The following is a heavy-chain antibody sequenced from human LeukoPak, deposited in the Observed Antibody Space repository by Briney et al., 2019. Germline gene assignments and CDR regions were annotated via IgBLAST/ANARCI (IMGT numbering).Heavy chain of an antibody. D-gene: IGHD3-9*01. V-gene: IGHV1-2*04. J-gene: IGHJ5*02. CDR1: GYTFTGYY. CDR3: ARTPTYYDKGFDP. CDR2: INPNSGGT. Sequence: SVKVSCKASGYTFTGYYMHWVRQAPGQGLEWMGWINPNSGGTNYAQKFQGWVTMTRDTSISTAYMELSRLRSDDTAVYYCARTPTYYDKGFDPWGQGTLVTVSS.